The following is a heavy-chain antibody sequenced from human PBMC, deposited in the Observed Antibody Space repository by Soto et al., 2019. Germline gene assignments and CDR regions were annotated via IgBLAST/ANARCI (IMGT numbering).Heavy chain of an antibody. CDR1: GFTFSAYT. Sequence: GGSLRLSCAASGFTFSAYTMHWVRQAPGKGLEWVALISYDGSNKYYADSVKGRFTISRENSKNTLYLQMNSLRPDDTAVYYCSSRSVPGYSHGEGFDYWGQGTLVTVSS. J-gene: IGHJ4*02. D-gene: IGHD5-18*01. CDR3: SSRSVPGYSHGEGFDY. CDR2: ISYDGSNK. V-gene: IGHV3-30-3*01.